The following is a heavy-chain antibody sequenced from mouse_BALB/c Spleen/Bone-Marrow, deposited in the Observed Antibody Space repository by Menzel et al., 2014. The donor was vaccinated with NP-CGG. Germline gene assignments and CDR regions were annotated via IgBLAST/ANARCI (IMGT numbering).Heavy chain of an antibody. J-gene: IGHJ4*01. CDR3: ARIPYYYGSSYDAMDY. V-gene: IGHV1-54*01. D-gene: IGHD1-1*01. CDR2: INPGSGGT. Sequence: VQLQQSGAELVRPGTSVKVSCKASGYAFTNYLIEWVKQRPGQGLEWIGVINPGSGGTNYNEEFKGKATLTADKSSSTAYMQISSLTSDDSAVYFCARIPYYYGSSYDAMDYWGQGTSVTVSS. CDR1: GYAFTNYL.